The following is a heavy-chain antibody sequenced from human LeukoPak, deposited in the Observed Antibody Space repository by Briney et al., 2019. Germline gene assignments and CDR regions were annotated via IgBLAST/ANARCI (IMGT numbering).Heavy chain of an antibody. Sequence: PSETLSLTCDVYNASFGPYYWSWLRQSPGKGLEYIGEVNYRGDGNYNPSLNSRASTSIDTSKKQFSLRLTSVTAADTAMYYCARATRSGGSWWPFDYWGQGTLVTVSS. J-gene: IGHJ4*02. CDR1: NASFGPYY. V-gene: IGHV4-34*01. CDR2: VNYRGDG. CDR3: ARATRSGGSWWPFDY. D-gene: IGHD2-15*01.